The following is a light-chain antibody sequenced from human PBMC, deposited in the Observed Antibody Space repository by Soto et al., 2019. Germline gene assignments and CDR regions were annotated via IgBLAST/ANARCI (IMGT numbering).Light chain of an antibody. CDR3: CSYAGSSRGV. CDR2: EVS. Sequence: QSALTQPASVSGSPGQSITISCTGTSSDVGSYNLVSWYQQHPGKAPKLMIYEVSKRPSGVSNRCSGSKSGNTASLTISGLQAEDEADYYCCSYAGSSRGVFGTGTKLTVL. V-gene: IGLV2-23*02. CDR1: SSDVGSYNL. J-gene: IGLJ1*01.